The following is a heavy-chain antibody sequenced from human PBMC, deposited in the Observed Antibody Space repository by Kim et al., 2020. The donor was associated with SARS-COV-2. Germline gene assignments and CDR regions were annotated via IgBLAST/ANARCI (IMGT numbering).Heavy chain of an antibody. V-gene: IGHV4-59*01. CDR3: ARNSGGILLWAIDY. J-gene: IGHJ4*02. D-gene: IGHD2-15*01. CDR2: IYYSGST. Sequence: SETLSLICTVSGGSISSYYWSWIRQPPGKGLEWIGYIYYSGSTNYNPSLKSRVTISVDTSKNQFSLKLSSVTAADTAVYYCARNSGGILLWAIDYWGQGT. CDR1: GGSISSYY.